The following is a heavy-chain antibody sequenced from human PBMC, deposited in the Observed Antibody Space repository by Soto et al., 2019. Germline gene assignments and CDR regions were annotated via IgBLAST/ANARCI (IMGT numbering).Heavy chain of an antibody. V-gene: IGHV3-30*04. CDR3: TKSSGGSSSAGMDY. Sequence: GGSLRLSCAVSGFIFKNYALNWVRQAPGKGLEWVASITRDGCNKYYADSVKGRLTISRDNSKNTLSLQMTALRVEDSSVYYCTKSSGGSSSAGMDYWGPGALVTVSS. D-gene: IGHD6-6*01. CDR1: GFIFKNYA. CDR2: ITRDGCNK. J-gene: IGHJ4*02.